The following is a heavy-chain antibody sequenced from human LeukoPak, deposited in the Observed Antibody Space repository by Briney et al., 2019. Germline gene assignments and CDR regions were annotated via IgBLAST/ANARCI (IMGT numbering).Heavy chain of an antibody. Sequence: PGGSLRLSCEASGFTFSNFGMSWIRQAPGKGLEWVSYISSSGSTIYYADSVKGRFTISRDNAKNSLYLQMNSLRAEDTAVYYCARLEAVAGPAGDAFDIWGQGTMVTVSS. CDR3: ARLEAVAGPAGDAFDI. D-gene: IGHD6-19*01. J-gene: IGHJ3*02. CDR2: ISSSGSTI. CDR1: GFTFSNFG. V-gene: IGHV3-11*04.